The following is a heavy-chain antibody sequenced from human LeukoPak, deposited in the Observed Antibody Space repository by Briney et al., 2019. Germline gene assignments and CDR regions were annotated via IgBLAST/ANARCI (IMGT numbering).Heavy chain of an antibody. Sequence: GGSLRLSCAASGFTFSSYSMNWVRQAPGKGLEWVSSISSSSSYIYYADSVKGRFTISRDNAKNSLYLQMNSLRAEDTAVYYCARGAAMATPFAYWGQGTLVTVSS. V-gene: IGHV3-21*01. CDR2: ISSSSSYI. CDR1: GFTFSSYS. CDR3: ARGAAMATPFAY. J-gene: IGHJ4*02. D-gene: IGHD5-18*01.